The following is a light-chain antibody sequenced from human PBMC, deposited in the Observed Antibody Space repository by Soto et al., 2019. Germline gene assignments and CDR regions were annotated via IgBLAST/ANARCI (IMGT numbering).Light chain of an antibody. CDR2: EVY. V-gene: IGLV2-8*01. CDR3: SSYAGSNIVL. J-gene: IGLJ7*01. CDR1: SSDVGGYNY. Sequence: QPVLTQPPSASGSPGQSVTISCTGTSSDVGGYNYVSWYQQHPGKAPKLMIYEVYKRPSGVPDRFSGSKSGNTASLTVSGLQAEDEADYYCSSYAGSNIVLFGGGTQLTVL.